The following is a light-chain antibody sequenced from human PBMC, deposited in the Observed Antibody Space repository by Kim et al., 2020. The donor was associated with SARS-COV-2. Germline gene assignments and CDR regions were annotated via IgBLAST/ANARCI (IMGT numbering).Light chain of an antibody. J-gene: IGLJ1*01. CDR1: GSNIGTGYD. CDR2: GNS. V-gene: IGLV1-40*01. Sequence: VTLSGTGSGSNIGTGYDVHWYQQVPGTAAKLLIYGNSNRPSGVPDRFSGSKSGTSASLAITGLQAEDEADYYCQSYDSSLSGSKVFGTGTKVTVL. CDR3: QSYDSSLSGSKV.